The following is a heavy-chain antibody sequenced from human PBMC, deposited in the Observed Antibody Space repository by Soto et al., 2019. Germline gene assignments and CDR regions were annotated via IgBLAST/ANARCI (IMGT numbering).Heavy chain of an antibody. CDR1: GFTFSSYS. D-gene: IGHD4-17*01. V-gene: IGHV3-21*01. Sequence: GGSLRLSCAASGFTFSSYSMNWVRQAPGKGLEWVSSISSSSSYIYYADSVKGRFTISRDNAKNSLYLQMNSLRAEDTAVYYCARDIVPLTTVTTEWWGQGTLVTVSS. CDR3: ARDIVPLTTVTTEW. CDR2: ISSSSSYI. J-gene: IGHJ4*02.